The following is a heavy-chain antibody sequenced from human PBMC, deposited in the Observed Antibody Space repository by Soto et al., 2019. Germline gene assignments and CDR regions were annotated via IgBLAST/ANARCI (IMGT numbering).Heavy chain of an antibody. Sequence: GGSLRLSCAASGFTFSSYAMSWVRQAPGKGLEWVSAISGSGGSTYYADSVKGRFTISRDNSKNTLYLQMNGLRAEDTAVYYCAKVEDPSYHWNPFDYWGQGTLVTVSS. D-gene: IGHD1-20*01. CDR2: ISGSGGST. J-gene: IGHJ4*02. CDR3: AKVEDPSYHWNPFDY. CDR1: GFTFSSYA. V-gene: IGHV3-23*01.